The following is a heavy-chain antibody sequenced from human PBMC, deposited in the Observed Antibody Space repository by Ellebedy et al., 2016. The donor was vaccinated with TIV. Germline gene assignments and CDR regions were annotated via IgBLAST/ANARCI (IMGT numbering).Heavy chain of an antibody. CDR2: INPSGGRT. CDR3: AIRYSSGWSLDY. D-gene: IGHD6-19*01. J-gene: IGHJ4*02. V-gene: IGHV1-46*01. Sequence: ASVKVSXKASGYTFTSYYMHLVRQAPGQGLEWMGIINPSGGRTSYAQKFQGRVTMTRDTSTSTVYMELSSLRSEDTAVYYCAIRYSSGWSLDYWGQGTLVTVSS. CDR1: GYTFTSYY.